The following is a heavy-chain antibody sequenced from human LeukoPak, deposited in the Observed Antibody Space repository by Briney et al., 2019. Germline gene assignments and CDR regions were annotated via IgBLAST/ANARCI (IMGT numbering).Heavy chain of an antibody. V-gene: IGHV4-38-2*02. CDR2: TYYGGNT. CDR3: AAAFDY. J-gene: IGHJ4*02. CDR1: GYSISSGYY. D-gene: IGHD6-25*01. Sequence: PSETLSLTCTVSGYSISSGYYWGWIRQPPGKGLEWIGNTYYGGNTHYNPSLKSRISISVDTSKNQFSLELSSVTAADTAVYYCAAAFDYWGQGTLVTVSS.